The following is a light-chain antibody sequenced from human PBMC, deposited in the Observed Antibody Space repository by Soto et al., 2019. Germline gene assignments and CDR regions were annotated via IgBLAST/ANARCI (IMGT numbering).Light chain of an antibody. CDR1: SSDVGGYNY. V-gene: IGLV2-11*01. CDR3: CSYAGSHFV. Sequence: QSALTQPRSVPGSPGQSVTISCTGTSSDVGGYNYVSWYQQHPGKAPKLLIYDVTKRPSGVPDRFSGSKSGNTASLTISGLQAEDEADYYCCSYAGSHFVFGSGTKVTVL. CDR2: DVT. J-gene: IGLJ1*01.